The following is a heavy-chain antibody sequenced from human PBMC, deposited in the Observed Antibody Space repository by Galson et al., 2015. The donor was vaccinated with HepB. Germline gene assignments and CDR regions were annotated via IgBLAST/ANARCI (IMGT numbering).Heavy chain of an antibody. V-gene: IGHV4-39*01. CDR3: ARHSRFAVTTTGGNYFDY. Sequence: LSLTCTVSGGSISSSSYYWGWIRQPPGKGLEWIGSIYYSGSTYYNPSLKSRVTISVDTSKNQFSLKLSSVTAADTAVYYCARHSRFAVTTTGGNYFDYWGQGTLVTVSS. D-gene: IGHD4-17*01. CDR2: IYYSGST. J-gene: IGHJ4*02. CDR1: GGSISSSSYY.